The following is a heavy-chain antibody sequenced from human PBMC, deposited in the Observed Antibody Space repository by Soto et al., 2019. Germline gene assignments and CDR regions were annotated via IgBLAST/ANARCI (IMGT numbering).Heavy chain of an antibody. CDR3: ARHEATYYNFYGMDV. CDR2: IHPGEADT. Sequence: GDSLKISCKSYGYSFTTYWIAWVRQMPGKGLEWMGSIHPGEADTRYSPSFQSQVPISADRSITTAYLQWSSLKASDTAMYYCARHEATYYNFYGMDVWGQGTTVTVSS. CDR1: GYSFTTYW. J-gene: IGHJ6*02. V-gene: IGHV5-51*01.